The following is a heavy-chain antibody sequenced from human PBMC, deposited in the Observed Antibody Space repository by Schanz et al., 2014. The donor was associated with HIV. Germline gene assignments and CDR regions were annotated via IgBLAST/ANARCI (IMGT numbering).Heavy chain of an antibody. V-gene: IGHV3-30*02. CDR1: GFNVNNYG. CDR3: AKAGLFFGQLWLGFFDY. J-gene: IGHJ4*02. D-gene: IGHD5-18*01. Sequence: VQLVESGGGLVQPGGSLKLSCVASGFNVNNYGMQWVRQPPGKGLEWVAVIWYDGSNIYYAESVKGRVTISRDNSKNTLYLQMNNLKTEDTAVYYCAKAGLFFGQLWLGFFDYWGQGAQVTVSS. CDR2: IWYDGSNI.